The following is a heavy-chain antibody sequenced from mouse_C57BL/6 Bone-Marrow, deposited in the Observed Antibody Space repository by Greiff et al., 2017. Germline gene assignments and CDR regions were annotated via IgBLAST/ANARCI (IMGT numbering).Heavy chain of an antibody. J-gene: IGHJ2*01. CDR2: INPNNGGT. CDR3: ARQDYGSSPYFAY. D-gene: IGHD1-1*01. V-gene: IGHV1-18*01. Sequence: VQLQQSGPELVKPGASVKIPCKASGYTFTDYNMDWVKQSHGKSLEWIGDINPNNGGTIYNQKFKGKATLTVDKSSSTAYMELRSLTSEDTAVYYCARQDYGSSPYFAYWGQGTTLTVSS. CDR1: GYTFTDYN.